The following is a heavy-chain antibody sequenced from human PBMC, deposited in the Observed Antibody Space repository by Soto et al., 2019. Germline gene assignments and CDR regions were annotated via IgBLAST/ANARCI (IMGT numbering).Heavy chain of an antibody. CDR2: IYYSGST. J-gene: IGHJ4*02. Sequence: QVQLQESGPGLVKPSQTLSLTCTVSGGSISSGGYYWSWIRQHPGKGLEWIGYIYYSGSTYYNPSLKSRVTISVDTSKNQFSLKLSSVTAADTAVYYCVRGSGIAAALDLDSWGQGTLVTVSS. V-gene: IGHV4-31*03. CDR1: GGSISSGGYY. CDR3: VRGSGIAAALDLDS. D-gene: IGHD6-13*01.